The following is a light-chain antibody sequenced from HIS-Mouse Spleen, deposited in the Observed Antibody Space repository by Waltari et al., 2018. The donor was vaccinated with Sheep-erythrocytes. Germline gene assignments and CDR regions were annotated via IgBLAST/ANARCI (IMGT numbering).Light chain of an antibody. J-gene: IGLJ3*02. CDR2: YDD. CDR1: SSNIGNNA. CDR3: AAWDDRLNGWV. V-gene: IGLV1-36*01. Sequence: QSVLTQPPSVSEAPRQRVTISCSGSSSNIGNNAVNSYQQLPGKAPKLLIYYDDLLPSGVSDRFSGSKSGTSASLAISGLQSEDEADYYCAAWDDRLNGWVFGGGTKLTVL.